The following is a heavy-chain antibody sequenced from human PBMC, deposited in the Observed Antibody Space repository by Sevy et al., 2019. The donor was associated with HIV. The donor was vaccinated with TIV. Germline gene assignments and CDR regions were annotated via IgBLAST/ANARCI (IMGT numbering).Heavy chain of an antibody. CDR1: GFTFGDYA. J-gene: IGHJ6*02. CDR3: TRVLGSDNYYYYGMDV. CDR2: IRSKAYGGTT. D-gene: IGHD3-16*01. Sequence: GGSLRLSCTASGFTFGDYAMSWFRQAPGKGPEWVGFIRSKAYGGTTEYAASVKGRFTISRDDSKSIAYLQMNSLKTEDTAVYYCTRVLGSDNYYYYGMDVWGQGTTVTVSS. V-gene: IGHV3-49*03.